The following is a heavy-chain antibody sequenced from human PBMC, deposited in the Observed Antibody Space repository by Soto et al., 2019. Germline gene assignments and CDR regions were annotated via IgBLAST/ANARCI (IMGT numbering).Heavy chain of an antibody. CDR3: AKGGAYYYGSGG. CDR1: GFTYSIYA. J-gene: IGHJ4*02. CDR2: ISDSGGST. V-gene: IGHV3-23*01. Sequence: EVQLLESGGGLVQPGGSLRLSCAASGFTYSIYAMSWVRQAPGKGLEWVSAISDSGGSTYYADSVKGRFTISRDNSNNPLYLQMNSLRAEATAVYYCAKGGAYYYGSGGWGQGTLVTVSS. D-gene: IGHD3-10*01.